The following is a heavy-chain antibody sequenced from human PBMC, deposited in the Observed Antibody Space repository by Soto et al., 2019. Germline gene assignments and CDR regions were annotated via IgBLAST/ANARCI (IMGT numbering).Heavy chain of an antibody. V-gene: IGHV2-5*02. CDR3: AHIVVAGLGYYFDY. CDR1: GFSLSSTRMA. CDR2: IYWDDDK. J-gene: IGHJ4*02. Sequence: QITLKESGPTLVKPTQTLTLTCTFSGFSLSSTRMAVGWIRQPPGKALEWLALIYWDDDKRYSPFLKSRLTITQGTSKNHVVLTMSNMDPVDTARYYCAHIVVAGLGYYFDYWGQGTLVTVSS. D-gene: IGHD6-19*01.